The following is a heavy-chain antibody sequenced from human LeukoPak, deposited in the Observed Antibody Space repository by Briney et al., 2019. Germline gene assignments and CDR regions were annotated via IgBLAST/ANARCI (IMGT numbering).Heavy chain of an antibody. V-gene: IGHV4-39*07. J-gene: IGHJ3*02. D-gene: IGHD3-22*01. CDR3: ARRLISYDSSGYYYLPSRVFGSFDI. CDR2: IYYSGST. Sequence: SETLSLTCTVSGGSISSSSYYWGWIRQPPGKGLEWIGSIYYSGSTYYNPSLKSRVTISVDTSKNQFSLKLSPVTAADTAVYYCARRLISYDSSGYYYLPSRVFGSFDIWGQGTMVTVSS. CDR1: GGSISSSSYY.